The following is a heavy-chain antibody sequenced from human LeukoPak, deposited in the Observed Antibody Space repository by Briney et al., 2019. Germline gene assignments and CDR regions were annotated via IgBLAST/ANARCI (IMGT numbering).Heavy chain of an antibody. D-gene: IGHD3-22*01. Sequence: ASVKVSCKASGYTFTSYYMHWVRQAPGQGLEWMGIINPSGGSTSYTQKFQGRVTMTRDTSTSTVYMELSSLRSEDTAVYYCAGHSSGYHLGYWGQGTLVTVSS. V-gene: IGHV1-46*01. CDR2: INPSGGST. J-gene: IGHJ4*02. CDR1: GYTFTSYY. CDR3: AGHSSGYHLGY.